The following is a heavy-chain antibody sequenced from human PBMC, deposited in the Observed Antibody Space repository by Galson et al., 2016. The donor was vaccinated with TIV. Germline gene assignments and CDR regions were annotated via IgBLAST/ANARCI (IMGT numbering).Heavy chain of an antibody. CDR2: ISGRGDRT. Sequence: LRLSCAVSGFTFSNAWMTWVRQAPGKGLEWVSAISGRGDRTYYADSVKGRFTISRDNSKNTLYLQMNSLRVDDKAVYYCAKAHMGADYYGSGSLDYWGQGTLVTVSS. CDR1: GFTFSNAW. D-gene: IGHD3-10*01. J-gene: IGHJ4*02. CDR3: AKAHMGADYYGSGSLDY. V-gene: IGHV3-23*01.